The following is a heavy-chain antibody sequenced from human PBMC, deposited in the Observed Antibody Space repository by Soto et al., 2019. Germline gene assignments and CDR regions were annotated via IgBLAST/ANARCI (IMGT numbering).Heavy chain of an antibody. CDR2: IIPIFGTA. V-gene: IGHV1-69*13. Sequence: SVKVSCKASGGTFSSYAISWVRQAPGQGLEWMGGIIPIFGTANYAQKFQGSVTITADESTSTAYMELSSLRSEDTAVYYCALRGCSGYVVLGYYYYGMDVWGQGTTVTV. D-gene: IGHD5-12*01. CDR3: ALRGCSGYVVLGYYYYGMDV. CDR1: GGTFSSYA. J-gene: IGHJ6*02.